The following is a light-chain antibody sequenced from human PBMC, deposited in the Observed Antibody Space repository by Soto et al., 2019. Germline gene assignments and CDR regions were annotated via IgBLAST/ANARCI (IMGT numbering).Light chain of an antibody. CDR2: DAS. J-gene: IGKJ4*01. V-gene: IGKV3-11*01. CDR1: RSVSSY. Sequence: EIVLTQSPATLSLSPGERATLSCGASRSVSSYLAWYQQKPGQAPRLLLYDASSRATGIPARFSDSGPGTDVTLTISSLEPEDFAVYDCQHRSDWPPRLTFGGGTKVEIK. CDR3: QHRSDWPPRLT.